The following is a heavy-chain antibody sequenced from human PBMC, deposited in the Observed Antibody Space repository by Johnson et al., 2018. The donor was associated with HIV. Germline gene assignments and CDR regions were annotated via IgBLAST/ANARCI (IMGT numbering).Heavy chain of an antibody. CDR1: GFTFSSYG. CDR2: ITWNGGRT. V-gene: IGHV3-20*04. J-gene: IGHJ3*02. D-gene: IGHD4-23*01. CDR3: VSYGGGGNDAFYI. Sequence: VQLVESGGGVVQPGRSLRLSCAASGFTFSSYGMHWVRQAPGKGLGWVSGITWNGGRTGYADSVKGRFTISRDNAKNSLYLQMNSLRAEDTAVYYCVSYGGGGNDAFYIWGQGTMVTVSS.